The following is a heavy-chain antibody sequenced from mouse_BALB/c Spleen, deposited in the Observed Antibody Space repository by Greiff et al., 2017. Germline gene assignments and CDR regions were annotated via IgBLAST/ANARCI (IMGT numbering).Heavy chain of an antibody. CDR2: IYPGDGDT. CDR1: GYTFTSYW. D-gene: IGHD3-2*01. J-gene: IGHJ2*01. CDR3: ARDSSHFDY. V-gene: IGHV1-87*01. Sequence: QVQLKESGAELARPGASVKLSCKASGYTFTSYWMQWVKQRPGQGLEWIGAIYPGDGDTRYTQKFKGKATLTADKSSSTAYMQLSSLTSEDSAVYFCARDSSHFDYWGQGTTLTVSS.